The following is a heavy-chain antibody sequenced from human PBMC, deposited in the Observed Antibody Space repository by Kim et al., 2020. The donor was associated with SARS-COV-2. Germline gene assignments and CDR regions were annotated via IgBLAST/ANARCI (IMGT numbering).Heavy chain of an antibody. J-gene: IGHJ3*02. CDR2: ISYDGSNK. CDR3: ARAKRGGYDDAFDI. D-gene: IGHD5-12*01. CDR1: GFTFSSYA. Sequence: GGSLRLSCAASGFTFSSYAMHCVRQAPGKGLEWVAVISYDGSNKYYADSVKGRFTISRDNSKNTLYLQMNSLRAEDTAVYYCARAKRGGYDDAFDIWGQGTMVTVSS. V-gene: IGHV3-30*04.